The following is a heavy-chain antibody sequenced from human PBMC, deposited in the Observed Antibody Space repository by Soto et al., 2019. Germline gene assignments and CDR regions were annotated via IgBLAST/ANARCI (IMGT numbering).Heavy chain of an antibody. V-gene: IGHV1-69*01. CDR1: GGSLNNYA. J-gene: IGHJ4*02. CDR2: IIPAFGTP. D-gene: IGHD6-6*01. CDR3: AREGLRRGALDY. Sequence: QVQLVQSGAEVKKPGSSVKVSCAASGGSLNNYAVSWVRRTPGQGFEWLGEIIPAFGTPNYAQKFQDRVTITADVLTNTVFMELSSLRSEHTAEYYCAREGLRRGALDYWGQGSLVTVSS.